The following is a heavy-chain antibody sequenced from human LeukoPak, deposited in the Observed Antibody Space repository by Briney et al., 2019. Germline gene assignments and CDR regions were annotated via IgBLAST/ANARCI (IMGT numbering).Heavy chain of an antibody. D-gene: IGHD5-18*01. CDR2: ISGSGGST. CDR1: GFTLSSYA. V-gene: IGHV3-23*01. CDR3: AKDLGYSYESYYYGMDV. Sequence: GGSLRLSCAASGFTLSSYAMSWVRQAPGKGLEWVSAISGSGGSTYYADSVKGRFTISRDISKNRLYLQMNSLRAEDTAVYYCAKDLGYSYESYYYGMDVWGQGTTVTVSS. J-gene: IGHJ6*02.